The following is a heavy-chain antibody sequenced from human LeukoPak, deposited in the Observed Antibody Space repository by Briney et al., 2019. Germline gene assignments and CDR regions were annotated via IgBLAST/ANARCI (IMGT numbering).Heavy chain of an antibody. V-gene: IGHV1-2*02. D-gene: IGHD5-12*01. CDR2: INPNSGGT. J-gene: IGHJ3*02. CDR1: GYTFTDYY. Sequence: ASVTVSCKASGYTFTDYYILWVRQAPGQGPEWMGWINPNSGGTNYAQYFKGRVTMTRDTSISTAYMELNSLTSDDTAVYYCARNLPKTGYVGAFDICGQGTGVTVSS. CDR3: ARNLPKTGYVGAFDI.